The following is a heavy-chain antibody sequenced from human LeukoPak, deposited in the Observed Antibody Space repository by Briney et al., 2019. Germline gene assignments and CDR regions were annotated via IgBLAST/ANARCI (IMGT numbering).Heavy chain of an antibody. Sequence: SETLSLTCTVSGGSISSGDYYWSWIRQPPGKGLEWIGYIYYSGSTYYNPSLKSRVTISVDTSKNQFSLKLSSVTAADTAVYYCVRNFDSYNAFDIWGQGTMVTVSS. J-gene: IGHJ3*02. D-gene: IGHD3-22*01. CDR1: GGSISSGDYY. CDR2: IYYSGST. CDR3: VRNFDSYNAFDI. V-gene: IGHV4-30-4*01.